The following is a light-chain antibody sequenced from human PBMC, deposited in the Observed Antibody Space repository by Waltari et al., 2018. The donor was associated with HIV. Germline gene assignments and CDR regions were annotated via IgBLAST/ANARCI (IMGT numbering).Light chain of an antibody. V-gene: IGLV2-8*01. CDR2: EVS. Sequence: QSALTQPPSASGSPGQSVTLTCTGTSSDVGGYNYVPWYQQHPGKAPKLLISEVSKRPSVVPDRFSGSKSGNTASLTVSGLQAEDGADYYCLSYTGGNRVIFGGGTKLTVL. CDR3: LSYTGGNRVI. J-gene: IGLJ2*01. CDR1: SSDVGGYNY.